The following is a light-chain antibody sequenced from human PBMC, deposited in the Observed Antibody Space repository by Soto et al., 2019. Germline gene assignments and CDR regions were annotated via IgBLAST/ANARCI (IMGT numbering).Light chain of an antibody. CDR1: SSDVGGYNY. CDR3: SSYAGSRTYV. J-gene: IGLJ1*01. Sequence: QSALTQPASVSGSPGQSITISCTGTSSDVGGYNYVSWYQQHPGKAPKLMIYEVSNRPSGVSNRFSGSRSGNTASLTISGLLAEDEADYYCSSYAGSRTYVFGTGTKLTVL. CDR2: EVS. V-gene: IGLV2-14*01.